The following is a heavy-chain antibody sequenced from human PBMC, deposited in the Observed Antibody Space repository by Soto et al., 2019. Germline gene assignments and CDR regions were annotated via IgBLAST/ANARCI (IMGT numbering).Heavy chain of an antibody. D-gene: IGHD2-2*01. CDR3: AKSPNFYCSSYHCYKYYFDY. CDR2: ISYDGSDK. Sequence: QEQLVESGGGVVLPGRSLRLSCAASGFTFNTFGMHWVRQAPGKGLEWAAVISYDGSDKYYSDSVRGRFTISRDNSMNTLYLQMNSLRTEDTAVYYCAKSPNFYCSSYHCYKYYFDYWGQGTLVTVSS. J-gene: IGHJ4*02. V-gene: IGHV3-30*18. CDR1: GFTFNTFG.